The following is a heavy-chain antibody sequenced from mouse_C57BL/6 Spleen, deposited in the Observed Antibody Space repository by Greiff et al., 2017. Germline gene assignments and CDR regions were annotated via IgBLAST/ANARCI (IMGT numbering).Heavy chain of an antibody. J-gene: IGHJ4*01. Sequence: VQLQQSGTVLARPGASVKMSCKTSGYTFTSYWMHWVKQRPGQGLEWIGAIYPGNSDTSYNQKFKGKAKLTAVTSASTAYMELSSLTNEDSAVYYCTRSSSGRGYYAMDYWGQGTSVTVSS. CDR2: IYPGNSDT. D-gene: IGHD3-2*02. V-gene: IGHV1-5*01. CDR3: TRSSSGRGYYAMDY. CDR1: GYTFTSYW.